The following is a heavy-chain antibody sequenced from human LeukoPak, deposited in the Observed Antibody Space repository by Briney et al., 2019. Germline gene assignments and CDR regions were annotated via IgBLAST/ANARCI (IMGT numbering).Heavy chain of an antibody. CDR1: GYILSRYA. D-gene: IGHD6-6*01. V-gene: IGHV1-3*01. CDR3: ARDLREFDSSSYMDV. Sequence: RASVKVSCKASGYILSRYAMNWVRQAPGQRLEWMGWINAGNGNTKYSQKFQGRVTITRDTSASTAYMELSSLRSEDTAVYYCARDLREFDSSSYMDVWGKGTTVTVSS. J-gene: IGHJ6*03. CDR2: INAGNGNT.